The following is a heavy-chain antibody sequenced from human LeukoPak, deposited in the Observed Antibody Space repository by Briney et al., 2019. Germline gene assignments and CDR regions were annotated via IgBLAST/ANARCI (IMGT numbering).Heavy chain of an antibody. CDR3: AREMGYCSSTSCYRNYYMDV. D-gene: IGHD2-2*01. V-gene: IGHV3-30*04. CDR1: GFTFSSYA. J-gene: IGHJ6*03. CDR2: ISYDGSNK. Sequence: PGGSLRLSCAASGFTFSSYAMHWVRQAPGKGLEWVAVISYDGSNKYYADSVKGRFTISRDNSKNTLYLQMNSLRAEDTAVYYCAREMGYCSSTSCYRNYYMDVWGKGTTVTVSS.